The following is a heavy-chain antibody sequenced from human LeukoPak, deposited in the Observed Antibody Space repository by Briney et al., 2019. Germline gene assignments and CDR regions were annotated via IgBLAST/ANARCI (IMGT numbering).Heavy chain of an antibody. J-gene: IGHJ4*02. D-gene: IGHD2-2*01. CDR2: INHSGST. Sequence: PSETLSLTCAVYGGSFSGYYWSWIRQPPGKGLEWIGEINHSGSTNYNPSLKSRVTISVDTSKNQFSLKLSSVTAADTAVYYCARDGPAATDYWGQGTLVTVSS. CDR3: ARDGPAATDY. CDR1: GGSFSGYY. V-gene: IGHV4-34*01.